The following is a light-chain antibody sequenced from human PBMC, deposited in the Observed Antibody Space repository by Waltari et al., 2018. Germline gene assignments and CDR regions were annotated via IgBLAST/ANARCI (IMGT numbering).Light chain of an antibody. V-gene: IGLV2-14*03. CDR2: EVD. CDR1: SSDIGGYVY. J-gene: IGLJ1*01. Sequence: QSPLTQPASVSASPGQSITISCTGTSSDIGGYVYASWYQQHPGRAPKLIIYEVDKRPYGISSLFSGSKSGNAASLTISGRQPEDEADYYCCSYTNSGTRVFGTGTKVTVL. CDR3: CSYTNSGTRV.